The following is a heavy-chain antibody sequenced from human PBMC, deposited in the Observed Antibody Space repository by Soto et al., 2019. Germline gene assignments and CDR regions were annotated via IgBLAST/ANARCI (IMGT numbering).Heavy chain of an antibody. V-gene: IGHV1-18*01. J-gene: IGHJ6*02. CDR2: ISPYTGNT. CDR1: GYIFVNCG. D-gene: IGHD3-16*01. CDR3: VMVDNYVTPTPQDV. Sequence: QVQLVQSGDEVKKPGASVKVSCKASGYIFVNCGIAWVRQAPGQGLEWMAWISPYTGNTHSATKVQGRLTMTTDTSTSTAYMDLGSLTSDDTAVYYCVMVDNYVTPTPQDVWGQGTTVTVSS.